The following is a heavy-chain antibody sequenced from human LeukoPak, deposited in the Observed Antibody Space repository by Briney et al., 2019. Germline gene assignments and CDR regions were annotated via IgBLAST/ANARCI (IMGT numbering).Heavy chain of an antibody. CDR1: GGTVGSCT. J-gene: IGHJ4*02. Sequence: SSLTVSCKATGGTVGSCTIGWVRQAPGQRHEWMGRIIPILGIANYAQKFQGRVTITADKSTSTAYMELSSLRSEDTAVYYCAREEARPNGDYWGQGTLVTVSS. D-gene: IGHD6-6*01. CDR2: IIPILGIA. CDR3: AREEARPNGDY. V-gene: IGHV1-69*04.